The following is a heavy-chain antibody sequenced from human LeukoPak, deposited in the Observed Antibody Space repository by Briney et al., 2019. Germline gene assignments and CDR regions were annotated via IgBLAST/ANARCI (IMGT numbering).Heavy chain of an antibody. CDR3: ASGGRWLQNPFDY. D-gene: IGHD5-24*01. Sequence: GGSLRLSCAASGFTVSSNYMSWGRQAPGEGLGWGSVIYSGGSTYYGDSVKGRFTISRDNSKNTLYLQMNSLRVEDTAVYYCASGGRWLQNPFDYWGQGTLVTVSS. CDR1: GFTVSSNY. V-gene: IGHV3-66*01. CDR2: IYSGGST. J-gene: IGHJ4*02.